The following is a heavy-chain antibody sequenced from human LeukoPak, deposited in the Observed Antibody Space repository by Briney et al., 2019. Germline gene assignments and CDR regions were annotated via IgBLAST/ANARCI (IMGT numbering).Heavy chain of an antibody. D-gene: IGHD2-2*01. CDR3: ARHRSEDCSSISCYARALDY. CDR2: IYDSGNT. CDR1: AGSMISSTYY. Sequence: PSETLSLTCTVYAGSMISSTYYWRWIRQPPGKGLEWIGSIYDSGNTYYHPSLKSRVTIPVDTSKNQFSLKLSSVTAADTAVYYCARHRSEDCSSISCYARALDYWGQGTLVTVSS. J-gene: IGHJ4*02. V-gene: IGHV4-39*01.